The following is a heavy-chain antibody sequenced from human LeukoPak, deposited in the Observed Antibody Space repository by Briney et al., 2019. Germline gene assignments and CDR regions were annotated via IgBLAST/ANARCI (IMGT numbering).Heavy chain of an antibody. J-gene: IGHJ3*02. D-gene: IGHD3-10*01. CDR2: ISAYNGNT. V-gene: IGHV1-18*01. Sequence: GASVKVSCKASGYTFTSYGISWVRQAPGQGLEWMGWISAYNGNTNYAQKLQGRVTMTTDTSTSTAYMELRSLRSDDTAVYYCASVSGRRITMVRGVGAFDIWGQGTMVTVSS. CDR1: GYTFTSYG. CDR3: ASVSGRRITMVRGVGAFDI.